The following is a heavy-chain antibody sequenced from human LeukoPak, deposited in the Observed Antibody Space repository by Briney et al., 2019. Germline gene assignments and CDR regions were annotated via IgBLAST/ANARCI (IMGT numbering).Heavy chain of an antibody. J-gene: IGHJ4*02. Sequence: ASVKVSCKASGYTFTSYGISWVRQAPGQGLEWMGWIGAYNGNTNYAQKLQGRVTMTTDTSTSTAYMELRSLRSDDTAVYYCARAYRYYGGNSPDYWGQGTLVTVSS. D-gene: IGHD4-23*01. V-gene: IGHV1-18*01. CDR3: ARAYRYYGGNSPDY. CDR2: IGAYNGNT. CDR1: GYTFTSYG.